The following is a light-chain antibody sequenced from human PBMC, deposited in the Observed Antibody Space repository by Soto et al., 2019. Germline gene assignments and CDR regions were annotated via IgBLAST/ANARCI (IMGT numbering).Light chain of an antibody. CDR1: QSISSW. CDR2: DAS. V-gene: IGKV1-5*01. J-gene: IGKJ1*01. CDR3: QQYKSYWT. Sequence: DIQMTQSPSTLSAYVGDRVTITCRASQSISSWLAWYQQKPGKAPKPLIHDASSLESGVPSRFSGSGSRTEFTLTISRLQPDDFATYHCQQYKSYWTFGQGTKVEIK.